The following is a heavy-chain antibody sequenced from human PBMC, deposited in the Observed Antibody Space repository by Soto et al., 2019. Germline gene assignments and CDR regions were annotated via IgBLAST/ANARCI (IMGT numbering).Heavy chain of an antibody. D-gene: IGHD4-17*01. J-gene: IGHJ4*02. CDR3: ARLDDYGDYGFDY. V-gene: IGHV3-48*03. Sequence: EVQLVESGGGLVQPGGSLRLSCAASGFTFSSYEMNWVRQAPGKGLEWVSYISSSGSTIYYADSVKGRFTISRDNAKNSLYLQMNSLRAEDTAVYYCARLDDYGDYGFDYWGQGTLVTVSS. CDR2: ISSSGSTI. CDR1: GFTFSSYE.